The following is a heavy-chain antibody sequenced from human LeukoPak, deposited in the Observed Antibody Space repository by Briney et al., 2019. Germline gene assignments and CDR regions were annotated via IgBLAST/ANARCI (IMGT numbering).Heavy chain of an antibody. CDR2: IYYSGST. CDR3: ARLVAVAGVFDY. CDR1: GGSISSSNYY. D-gene: IGHD6-19*01. Sequence: SETLSLTCTVPGGSISSSNYYWGWIRQPPGKGLEWIGNIYYSGSTYYNPSFKSRVTISVDTSKNHFSLKLSSVTAADTAVYYCARLVAVAGVFDYWGQGTLVTVSS. V-gene: IGHV4-39*02. J-gene: IGHJ4*02.